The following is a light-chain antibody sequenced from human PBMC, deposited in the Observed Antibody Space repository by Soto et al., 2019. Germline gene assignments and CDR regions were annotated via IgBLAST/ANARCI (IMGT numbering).Light chain of an antibody. J-gene: IGKJ4*01. V-gene: IGKV3-20*01. CDR3: QQYGTSPT. CDR2: GAS. Sequence: EIVVTQSPSTLSLSPGSRSTLSCRASQSVSRSYLAWYKQKRGQAPRLLVYGASSRATGIPDRLSGSGSGTDFTLTISRLAPADSAVYYCQQYGTSPTFGGGTKVDIK. CDR1: QSVSRSY.